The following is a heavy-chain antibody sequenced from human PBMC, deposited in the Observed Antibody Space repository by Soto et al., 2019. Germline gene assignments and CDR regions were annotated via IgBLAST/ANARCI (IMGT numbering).Heavy chain of an antibody. CDR2: ISYDGSNK. CDR3: ARQPIAARPYFDY. J-gene: IGHJ4*02. D-gene: IGHD6-6*01. Sequence: GSLRLSFAAAGLSLSSYAMHGVRQAPGRGLEWVAVISYDGSNKYYADSVKGRFTMSRDNSKNTLYLQMNSLRAEDTAVYYWARQPIAARPYFDYWGQGTLVTGSS. CDR1: GLSLSSYA. V-gene: IGHV3-30-3*01.